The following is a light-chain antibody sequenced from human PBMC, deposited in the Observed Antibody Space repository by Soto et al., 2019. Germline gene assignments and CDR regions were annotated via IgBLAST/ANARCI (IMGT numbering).Light chain of an antibody. J-gene: IGLJ2*01. CDR1: SSDVGGYNY. V-gene: IGLV2-14*01. CDR3: QSYDNRLSGSVV. CDR2: EVA. Sequence: QSALTQPASVSGSPGQSITISCTGTSSDVGGYNYVSWYQQPPGKAPKLIIYEVAKRPSGVSNRFSGSKSGNTASLTIAGLQAEDEADFYCQSYDNRLSGSVVFGGGTKLTVL.